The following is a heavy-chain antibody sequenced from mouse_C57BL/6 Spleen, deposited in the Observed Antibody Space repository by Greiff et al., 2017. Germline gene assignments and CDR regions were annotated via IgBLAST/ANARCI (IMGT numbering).Heavy chain of an antibody. CDR1: GFTFSDYG. CDR3: ARGSTMITNYYAMDY. CDR2: ISSGSSTI. D-gene: IGHD2-4*01. Sequence: EVMLVESGGGLVKPGGSLKLSCAASGFTFSDYGMHWVRQAPEKGLEWVAYISSGSSTIYYADTVKGRFTISRDNAKNTLFLQMTSLRSEDTAMYYCARGSTMITNYYAMDYWGQGTSVTVSS. J-gene: IGHJ4*01. V-gene: IGHV5-17*01.